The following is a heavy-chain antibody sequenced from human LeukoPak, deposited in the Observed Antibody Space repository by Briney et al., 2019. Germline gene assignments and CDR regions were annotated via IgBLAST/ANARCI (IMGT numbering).Heavy chain of an antibody. V-gene: IGHV4-61*02. CDR1: GGSISSGSYY. CDR2: IYTSGST. J-gene: IGHJ4*02. Sequence: PSQTLSLTCTVSGGSISSGSYYWSWIRQPAGKGLEWIGRIYTSGSTNYNPSLKSRVTISVDTSKNQFSLKLSSVTAADMAVYYCASTVVKGVGFDYWGQGTLVTVSS. CDR3: ASTVVKGVGFDY. D-gene: IGHD4-23*01.